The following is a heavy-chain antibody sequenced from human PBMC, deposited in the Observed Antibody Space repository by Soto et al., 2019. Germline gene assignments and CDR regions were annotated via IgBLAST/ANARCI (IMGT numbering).Heavy chain of an antibody. CDR2: ISWNDTK. D-gene: IGHD6-19*01. J-gene: IGHJ4*02. CDR3: AHRLAVALVGQRISFDY. Sequence: QITLKESGPTLVKPTQTLTLTFTLSGFSLNTNGEVVGWIRKPPGKALEWLALISWNDTKRYTPSLKSRLTIAKDTSKNQVVLSMTNKDTVDTATYYCAHRLAVALVGQRISFDYWGQGTLITVSS. CDR1: GFSLNTNGEV. V-gene: IGHV2-5*01.